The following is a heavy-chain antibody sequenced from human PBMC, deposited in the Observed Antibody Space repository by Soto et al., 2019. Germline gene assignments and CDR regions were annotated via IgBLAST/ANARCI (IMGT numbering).Heavy chain of an antibody. CDR2: IYYSGRT. CDR1: GDSINSRSYY. CDR3: ARQRTSVVTPAYIDV. D-gene: IGHD2-21*02. J-gene: IGHJ4*02. Sequence: PSETLSLTCTVTGDSINSRSYYWGWIRQPPGKGLEWIGSIYYSGRTYNNPSLRSRVSMSIDTSKDQFSLKLKSVTAADTALYFCARQRTSVVTPAYIDVWGPGSLVTAPQ. V-gene: IGHV4-39*01.